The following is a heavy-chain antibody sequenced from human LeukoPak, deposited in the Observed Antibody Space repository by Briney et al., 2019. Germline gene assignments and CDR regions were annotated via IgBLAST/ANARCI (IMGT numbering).Heavy chain of an antibody. Sequence: SETLSLTCAVYGGSFSGYYWSWIRQPPGKGLEWIGEINHSGSTNYNSSLKSRVTISVDTSKNQFSLKLSSVTAADTAVYYCARSLLDGDYLPGYWGQGTLVTVSS. V-gene: IGHV4-34*01. CDR1: GGSFSGYY. CDR2: INHSGST. D-gene: IGHD4-17*01. CDR3: ARSLLDGDYLPGY. J-gene: IGHJ4*02.